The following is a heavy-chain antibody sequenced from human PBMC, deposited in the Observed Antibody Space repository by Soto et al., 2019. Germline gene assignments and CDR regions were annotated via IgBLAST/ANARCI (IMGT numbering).Heavy chain of an antibody. D-gene: IGHD6-19*01. V-gene: IGHV3-30-3*01. Sequence: GGSLRLSCAASGFTFSSYAMHWVRQAPGKGLEWVAVISYDGSNKYYADSVKGRFTISRDNSKNTLYLQMNSLRAEETAVYYCAKDAWLARDYYYGMDVWGQGTTVTVSS. CDR1: GFTFSSYA. CDR2: ISYDGSNK. J-gene: IGHJ6*02. CDR3: AKDAWLARDYYYGMDV.